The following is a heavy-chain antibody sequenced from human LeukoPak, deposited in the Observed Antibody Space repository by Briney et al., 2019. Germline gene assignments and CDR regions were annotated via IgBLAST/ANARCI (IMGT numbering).Heavy chain of an antibody. CDR2: ISYDGSNK. D-gene: IGHD3-22*01. CDR3: ARASGYYYNDAFDI. Sequence: GRSLRLSCAASGFTFSSYAMHWVRQAPGKGLEWVAVISYDGSNKYYADSVKGRFTISRDNSENTLYLQMNSLRAEDTAVYYCARASGYYYNDAFDIWGQGTMVTVSS. J-gene: IGHJ3*02. CDR1: GFTFSSYA. V-gene: IGHV3-30*04.